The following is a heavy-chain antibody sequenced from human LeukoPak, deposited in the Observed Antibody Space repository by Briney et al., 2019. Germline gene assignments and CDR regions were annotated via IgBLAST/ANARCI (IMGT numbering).Heavy chain of an antibody. V-gene: IGHV1-2*02. CDR3: ARLNSGNLRGILY. CDR2: INPNSGGT. Sequence: ASVKVSCKASGCVFTAYYINWVRQSPGLGLEWLGWINPNSGGTNYAQKFQGRVTMTSDTSINTAYLELNRLRSDDTAVYFCARLNSGNLRGILYWGQGSLVTVSS. CDR1: GCVFTAYY. D-gene: IGHD3-10*01. J-gene: IGHJ4*02.